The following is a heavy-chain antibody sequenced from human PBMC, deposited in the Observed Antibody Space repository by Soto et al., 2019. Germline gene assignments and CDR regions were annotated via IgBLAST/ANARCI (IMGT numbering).Heavy chain of an antibody. V-gene: IGHV3-15*01. CDR3: TTEESPDYYYYGMDV. CDR1: GFTFSNAW. CDR2: IKSKTDGGTT. J-gene: IGHJ6*01. Sequence: PGGSLILSCAASGFTFSNAWMSWVRQAPGKGLEWVGRIKSKTDGGTTDYAAPVKGRFTISRDDSKNTLYLQMNSLKTEDTAVYYCTTEESPDYYYYGMDVWGQGTPVTVSS.